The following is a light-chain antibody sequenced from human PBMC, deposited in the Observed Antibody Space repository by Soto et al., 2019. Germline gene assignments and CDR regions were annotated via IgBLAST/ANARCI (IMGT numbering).Light chain of an antibody. V-gene: IGKV1-8*01. CDR1: QDISNY. Sequence: AIEVTQSPSSFSASTGDRVTITCRASQDISNYLAWYQQKPGKAPELLIYVASTLQTGVPSRFSGIGSGTDFTLTISRLQSEDFATYYCQQYHDYPHTFGGGTKVEIK. J-gene: IGKJ4*01. CDR2: VAS. CDR3: QQYHDYPHT.